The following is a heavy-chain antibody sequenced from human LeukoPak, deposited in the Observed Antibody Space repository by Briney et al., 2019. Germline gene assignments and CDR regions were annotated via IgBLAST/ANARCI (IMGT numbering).Heavy chain of an antibody. CDR2: IYYSGST. J-gene: IGHJ3*01. CDR1: GGSISSYY. CDR3: ASGRGLYSFYAFNV. V-gene: IGHV4-59*01. Sequence: SETLSLTCTVSGGSISSYYWSWIRQPPGKGLEWIGYIYYSGSTNYNPSLKSRVTISVGTSKNQFSLKLSSVTAADTAVYYCASGRGLYSFYAFNVWAKGQWSPSLQ. D-gene: IGHD5-18*01.